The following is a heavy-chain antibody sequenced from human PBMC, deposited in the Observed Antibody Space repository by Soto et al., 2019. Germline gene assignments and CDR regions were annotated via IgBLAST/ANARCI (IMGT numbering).Heavy chain of an antibody. D-gene: IGHD3-10*01. J-gene: IGHJ6*02. V-gene: IGHV1-69*12. Sequence: QVQLVQSGAEVKKPGSSVKVSCKASGGTFSSYAISWVRQAPGQGLEWMGGIIPIFGRANYAQKFQGRVTITADESTSTAYMELSSLRSEDTAVYYCARGLLLWFGATTYYYYGMDVWGQGTTVTVSS. CDR2: IIPIFGRA. CDR3: ARGLLLWFGATTYYYYGMDV. CDR1: GGTFSSYA.